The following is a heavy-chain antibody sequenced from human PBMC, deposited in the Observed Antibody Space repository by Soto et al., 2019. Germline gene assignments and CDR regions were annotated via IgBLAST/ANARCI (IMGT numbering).Heavy chain of an antibody. CDR2: VYHGGST. Sequence: QVQLQESGPGLVKPSGTLSLSCAVSGGSISSRNWWSWVRQPPGKGLEWIGEVYHGGSTSYNPSLKSRVTMSVDKSKNQFSLKLTSVTAADTAVYHCASHGYNYVSTPFYFDYWGLGTLVTVSS. CDR1: GGSISSRNW. V-gene: IGHV4-4*02. D-gene: IGHD5-18*01. J-gene: IGHJ4*02. CDR3: ASHGYNYVSTPFYFDY.